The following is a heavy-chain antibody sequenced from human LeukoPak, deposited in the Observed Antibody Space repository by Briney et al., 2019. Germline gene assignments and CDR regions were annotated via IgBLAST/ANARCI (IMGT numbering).Heavy chain of an antibody. CDR3: AKDQQSISYSP. CDR1: GFIFKNAW. V-gene: IGHV3-23*01. Sequence: PGGSLRLSCSTSGFIFKNAWMSWIRQAPGKGLEWVSTISGSGGSTYYADSVKGRFTISRDNSKNTLYLQMNSLRVEDTAIYNCAKDQQSISYSPWGQGTLVTVSS. J-gene: IGHJ5*02. CDR2: ISGSGGST. D-gene: IGHD4-11*01.